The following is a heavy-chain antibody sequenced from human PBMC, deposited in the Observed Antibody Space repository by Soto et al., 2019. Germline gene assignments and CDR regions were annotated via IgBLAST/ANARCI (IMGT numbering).Heavy chain of an antibody. CDR3: ARASYCTNGVCYNWFDP. Sequence: ASVKVSCKASGYTFIAYHVHWVRQAPGQGLEWMGWINPDSGGTNYAQNFQGRVTLTRDTSISTAYMELSRLRSDDTAVYYCARASYCTNGVCYNWFDPWGQGTLVTVSS. V-gene: IGHV1-2*02. CDR2: INPDSGGT. D-gene: IGHD2-8*01. CDR1: GYTFIAYH. J-gene: IGHJ5*02.